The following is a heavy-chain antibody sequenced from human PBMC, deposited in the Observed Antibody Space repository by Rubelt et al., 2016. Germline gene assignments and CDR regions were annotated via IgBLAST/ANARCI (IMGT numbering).Heavy chain of an antibody. CDR1: GFTVTSNY. CDR3: ALVGEGIGY. J-gene: IGHJ4*02. Sequence: EVQLVESGGGLVQPGGSLRLSCSVSGFTVTSNYMSWVRQAPGKGLEWVSIIHNGGATYYADSVRGRFTIARDRSENTLYVQMNSLRADDTAVYYCALVGEGIGYWGQGTLVTVSS. D-gene: IGHD3-10*01. CDR2: IHNGGAT. V-gene: IGHV3-53*01.